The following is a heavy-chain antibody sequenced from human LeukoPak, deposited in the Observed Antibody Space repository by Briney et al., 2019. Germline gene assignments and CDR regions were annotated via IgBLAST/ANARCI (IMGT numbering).Heavy chain of an antibody. V-gene: IGHV4-34*01. Sequence: SETVSFTCAVYGGSFSGYYWSWIRQPPGKGLEWIGEINHSGSTNYNPSLKSRVTISVDTSKNQFSLKLSSVTAADTAVYYCARGTYCGGDCSYYFDYWGQGTLVTVSS. J-gene: IGHJ4*02. CDR1: GGSFSGYY. CDR3: ARGTYCGGDCSYYFDY. D-gene: IGHD2-21*02. CDR2: INHSGST.